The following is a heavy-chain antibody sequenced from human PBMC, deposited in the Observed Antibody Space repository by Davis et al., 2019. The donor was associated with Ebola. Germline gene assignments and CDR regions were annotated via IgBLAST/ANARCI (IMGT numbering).Heavy chain of an antibody. D-gene: IGHD2-15*01. Sequence: GESLKISCRASGFTFGDYAMSWVRQAPGKGLEWVGFIRNKAYGGTTEYAASVKGRFTISRDNAKNSLYLQMNSLRAEDTAVYYCARGGGGSYYYYGMDVWGQGTTVTVSS. CDR1: GFTFGDYA. CDR3: ARGGGGSYYYYGMDV. V-gene: IGHV3-49*04. J-gene: IGHJ6*02. CDR2: IRNKAYGGTT.